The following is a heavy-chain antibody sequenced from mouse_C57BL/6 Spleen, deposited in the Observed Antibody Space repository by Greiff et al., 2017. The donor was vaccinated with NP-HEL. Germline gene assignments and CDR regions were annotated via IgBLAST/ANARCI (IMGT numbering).Heavy chain of an antibody. CDR3: ARADSSGYGFAY. D-gene: IGHD3-2*02. Sequence: EVKLQESGPGLVKPSQSLSLTCSVTGYSITSGYYWNWIRQFPGNKLEWMGYISYDGSNNYNPSLKNRISITRDTSKNQFFLKLNSVTTEDTATYYCARADSSGYGFAYWGQGTLVTVSA. CDR1: GYSITSGYY. V-gene: IGHV3-6*01. CDR2: ISYDGSN. J-gene: IGHJ3*01.